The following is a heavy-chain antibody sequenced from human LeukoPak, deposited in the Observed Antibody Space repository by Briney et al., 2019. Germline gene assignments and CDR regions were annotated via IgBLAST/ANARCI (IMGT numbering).Heavy chain of an antibody. V-gene: IGHV4-59*08. CDR1: DGPISNFY. D-gene: IGHD3-10*01. J-gene: IGHJ4*02. CDR2: IYYSGST. Sequence: PSETLSLTCTVSDGPISNFYWGWIRQPPGKGLEYIGYIYYSGSTNYNPSLKSRVTISVDTSKNQFSLKVSSVTAADTGIYYCARLTPWYGSGTYSYFDSWGQGTLVTVSS. CDR3: ARLTPWYGSGTYSYFDS.